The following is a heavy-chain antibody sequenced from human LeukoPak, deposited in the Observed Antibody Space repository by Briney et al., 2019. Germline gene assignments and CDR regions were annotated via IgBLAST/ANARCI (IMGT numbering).Heavy chain of an antibody. J-gene: IGHJ4*02. CDR1: GFTFSNAW. CDR2: IKRKGDDGTI. D-gene: IGHD3/OR15-3a*01. V-gene: IGHV3-15*01. Sequence: GGSLRLSWAASGFTFSNAWMSWVRQAPGRGLEWVGRIKRKGDDGTIDYAAPVKGRLSISRDDSKNTLYLQMNSLKSEDTAVYYCTAGTGRSDFDYWGQGTLVTVSS. CDR3: TAGTGRSDFDY.